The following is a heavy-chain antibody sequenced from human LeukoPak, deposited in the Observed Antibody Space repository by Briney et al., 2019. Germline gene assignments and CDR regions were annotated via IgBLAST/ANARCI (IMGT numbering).Heavy chain of an antibody. CDR3: ARGDQLHPGWFDP. Sequence: GGSLRLSCAASGVTFSSYAMSWVRQAPGKRLEWVSTISGNAGSTFYADSVKGRFTISRDNSKNTLYLQMNSLRAEDTAVYYCARGDQLHPGWFDPWGQGTLVTVSS. CDR2: ISGNAGST. V-gene: IGHV3-23*01. D-gene: IGHD2-2*01. CDR1: GVTFSSYA. J-gene: IGHJ5*02.